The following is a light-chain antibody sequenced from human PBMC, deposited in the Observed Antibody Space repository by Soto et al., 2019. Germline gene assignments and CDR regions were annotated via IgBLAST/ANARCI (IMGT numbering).Light chain of an antibody. CDR2: GAS. V-gene: IGKV3-20*01. CDR1: QSVSSSY. CDR3: QQYGSSPLT. J-gene: IGKJ3*01. Sequence: IVLTQSPDTLSLSPGERAPISCPASQSVSSSYLAWYQQKPGQAPRLLIYGASSRATGIPDRFSGSGSGTDFTLTISRLEPEDFAVYYCQQYGSSPLTFGPGTKVDI.